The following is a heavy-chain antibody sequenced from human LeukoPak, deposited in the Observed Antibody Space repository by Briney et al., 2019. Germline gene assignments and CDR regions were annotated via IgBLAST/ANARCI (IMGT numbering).Heavy chain of an antibody. CDR1: GFTFRTYA. CDR2: ISDSGDGT. J-gene: IGHJ4*02. Sequence: GGSLRLSCAAAGFTFRTYAMSWVRQAPGKGLEWVSGISDSGDGTYYAESVKGRFTISRDNSKNTVFLQMNSLRADDTAKYYCAKFQGGSGSYFDYWGQGTLVTVSS. D-gene: IGHD3-10*01. CDR3: AKFQGGSGSYFDY. V-gene: IGHV3-23*01.